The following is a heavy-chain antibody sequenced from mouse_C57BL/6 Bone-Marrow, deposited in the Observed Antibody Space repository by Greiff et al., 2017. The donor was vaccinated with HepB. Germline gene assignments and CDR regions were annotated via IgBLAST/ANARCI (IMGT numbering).Heavy chain of an antibody. CDR3: TREGAYGDY. V-gene: IGHV5-9-1*02. Sequence: EVKVEESGEGLVKPGGSLKLSCAASGFTFSSYAMSWVRQTPEKRLEWVAYISSGGDYIYYADTVKGRFTISRDNARNTLYLQMSSLKSEDTAMYYCTREGAYGDYWGQGTTLTVSS. J-gene: IGHJ2*01. CDR2: ISSGGDYI. CDR1: GFTFSSYA. D-gene: IGHD1-1*01.